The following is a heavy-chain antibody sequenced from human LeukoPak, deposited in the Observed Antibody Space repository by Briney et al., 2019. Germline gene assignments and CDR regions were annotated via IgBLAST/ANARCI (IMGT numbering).Heavy chain of an antibody. V-gene: IGHV4-34*01. D-gene: IGHD3-22*01. CDR2: INHSGST. Sequence: SETLSLTCAVYGGSFSGYYWSWIRQPPGKGLEWIGEINHSGSTNYNPSLKSRVTISVDTSKNQFSLKLSSVTAADTAAYYCARGVYDSSGYLYYFDYWGQGTLVTVSS. CDR1: GGSFSGYY. CDR3: ARGVYDSSGYLYYFDY. J-gene: IGHJ4*02.